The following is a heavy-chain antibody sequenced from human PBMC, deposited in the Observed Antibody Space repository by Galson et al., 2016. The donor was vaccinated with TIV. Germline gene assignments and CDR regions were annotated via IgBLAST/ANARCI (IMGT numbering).Heavy chain of an antibody. V-gene: IGHV3-30*18. J-gene: IGHJ4*02. CDR1: GFTFSNYG. CDR3: AKGGIYDSSPYHGFDY. Sequence: SLRLSCAVSGFTFSNYGMHWVRQAPGKGLEWVAVIWYDGSIKYYADSPKDRFTISRDNSKNTVYLQINSLRTEDTAIYYCAKGGIYDSSPYHGFDYWGQGTLVTVSS. CDR2: IWYDGSIK. D-gene: IGHD3-22*01.